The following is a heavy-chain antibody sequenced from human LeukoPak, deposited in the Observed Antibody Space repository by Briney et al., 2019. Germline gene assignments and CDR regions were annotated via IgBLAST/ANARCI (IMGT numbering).Heavy chain of an antibody. J-gene: IGHJ6*03. D-gene: IGHD2-2*01. CDR1: GYTCNTYG. Sequence: ASVKVSCKASGYTCNTYGISWVRQAPGQGLEWMGWISAYNGNTNYAQKLQGRVTMTTDTSTSTAYMELRSLRSDDTAVYYCARDGGYCSSTSCYPGTDYYYVDVWGKGTTVTVSS. V-gene: IGHV1-18*01. CDR3: ARDGGYCSSTSCYPGTDYYYVDV. CDR2: ISAYNGNT.